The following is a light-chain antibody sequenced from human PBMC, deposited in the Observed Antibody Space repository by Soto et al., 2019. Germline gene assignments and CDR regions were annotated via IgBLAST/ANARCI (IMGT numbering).Light chain of an antibody. CDR3: SSYTTSSTQV. Sequence: QSALTQPASVSGSPGQSITISCTGTSSDIGTYNYVSWCQQHPGKVPKLMIYEVSNRPSGVSNRFSGSKSGNTASLAISGLQAEDEADYYCSSYTTSSTQVFGGGTQLTVL. J-gene: IGLJ3*02. CDR2: EVS. V-gene: IGLV2-14*01. CDR1: SSDIGTYNY.